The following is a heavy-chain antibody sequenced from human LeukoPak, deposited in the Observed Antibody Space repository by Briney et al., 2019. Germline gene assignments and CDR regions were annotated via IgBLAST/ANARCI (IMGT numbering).Heavy chain of an antibody. CDR2: IYTSGST. CDR1: GDSISSYY. Sequence: SEPLSLTCTVSGDSISSYYWIWIRQPAGKGLEWIGRIYTSGSTNYNPSLKSRVTMSVDTSKNQFSLKLSSVTAADTAVYYCARDRVVVVVAATQYYYYGMDVWGQGTTVTVSS. D-gene: IGHD2-15*01. J-gene: IGHJ6*02. CDR3: ARDRVVVVVAATQYYYYGMDV. V-gene: IGHV4-4*07.